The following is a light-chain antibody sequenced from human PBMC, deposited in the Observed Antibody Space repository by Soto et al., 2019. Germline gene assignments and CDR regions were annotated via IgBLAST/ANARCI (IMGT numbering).Light chain of an antibody. CDR1: QTISSW. CDR2: KAS. Sequence: DIQMTQSPSTLSGTVGDRVTITCRASQTISSWLAWYQQKPGKAPKLLIYKASTLKSGVPSRFSGSGSGTEFTLTISSLQPEDFATYYCLQHNSYPLTFGQGTRPE. CDR3: LQHNSYPLT. J-gene: IGKJ5*01. V-gene: IGKV1-5*03.